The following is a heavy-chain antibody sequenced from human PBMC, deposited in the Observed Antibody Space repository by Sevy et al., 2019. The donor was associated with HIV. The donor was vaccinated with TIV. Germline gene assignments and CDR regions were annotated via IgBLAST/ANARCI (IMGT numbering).Heavy chain of an antibody. V-gene: IGHV1-2*02. J-gene: IGHJ4*02. CDR3: ARDQRGGVPDY. CDR2: INPESGDT. Sequence: ASVKVSCTSSGYTFIAHYLHWVRQAPGQGLEWMGWINPESGDTRYTEKFQGRVTMTRVTSISTAYMEVITLRSDDTAVYFCARDQRGGVPDYWGQGTLVTVSS. D-gene: IGHD3-10*01. CDR1: GYTFIAHY.